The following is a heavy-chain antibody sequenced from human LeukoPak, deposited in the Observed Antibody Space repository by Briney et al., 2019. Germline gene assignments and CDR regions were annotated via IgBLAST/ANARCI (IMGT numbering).Heavy chain of an antibody. D-gene: IGHD1-26*01. CDR1: GFTFSSYA. CDR2: ISSNGGST. V-gene: IGHV3-64*01. Sequence: GGSLRLSCAASGFTFSSYATHWVRQAPGKGLEYVSAISSNGGSTYYANSVKGRFTISRDNSKNTLYLQMGSLRAEDMAVYYCARAGGSYYYYMDVWGKGTTVTVSS. CDR3: ARAGGSYYYYMDV. J-gene: IGHJ6*03.